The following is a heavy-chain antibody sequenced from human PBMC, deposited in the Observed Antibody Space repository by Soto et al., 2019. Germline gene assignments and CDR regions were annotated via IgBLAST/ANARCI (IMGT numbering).Heavy chain of an antibody. CDR2: LSYDGSNA. J-gene: IGHJ3*02. Sequence: QVQLVESGGGVVQPGRSLRLSCAASGFTITNHAMHWVRQAPGKGLEWAAVLSYDGSNAYYAASVKGRFTISRDSPTNTLSLEMNSLGPEDTALYYCARDRIVASQDGFNAFDIWGQGTMVTVSS. D-gene: IGHD3-16*02. V-gene: IGHV3-30*04. CDR1: GFTITNHA. CDR3: ARDRIVASQDGFNAFDI.